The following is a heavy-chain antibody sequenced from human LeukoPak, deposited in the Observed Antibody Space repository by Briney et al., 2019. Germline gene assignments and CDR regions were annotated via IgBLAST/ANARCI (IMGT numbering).Heavy chain of an antibody. Sequence: GGSLRLSCAASGFTFSSYSMNWVRQAPGKGLEWVSSISSSSSYIYYADSVKGRFTISRENAKNSLYLQMNSLRAEDTAVYYCARDDFYDSSGYPLGYWGQGTLVTVSS. D-gene: IGHD3-22*01. CDR3: ARDDFYDSSGYPLGY. J-gene: IGHJ4*02. V-gene: IGHV3-21*01. CDR2: ISSSSSYI. CDR1: GFTFSSYS.